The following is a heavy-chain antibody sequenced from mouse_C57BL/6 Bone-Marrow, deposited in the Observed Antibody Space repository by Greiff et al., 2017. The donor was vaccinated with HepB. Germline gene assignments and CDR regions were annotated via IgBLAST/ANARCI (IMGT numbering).Heavy chain of an antibody. J-gene: IGHJ1*03. D-gene: IGHD1-1*01. CDR3: ARNYIYYGSSPYWYFDV. CDR2: IWTGGGT. Sequence: VKLQESGPGLVAPSQSLSITCTVSGFSLTSYAISWVRQPPGKGLEWLGVIWTGGGTNYNSALKSRLSISKDNSKSQVFLKMNSLQTDYTARYYCARNYIYYGSSPYWYFDVWGTGTTVTVSS. CDR1: GFSLTSYA. V-gene: IGHV2-9-1*01.